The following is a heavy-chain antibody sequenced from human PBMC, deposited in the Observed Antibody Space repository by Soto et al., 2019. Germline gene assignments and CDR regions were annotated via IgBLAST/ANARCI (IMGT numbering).Heavy chain of an antibody. D-gene: IGHD6-19*01. CDR2: INPNSGGT. CDR3: ARVRRAVAYQGSWFDP. V-gene: IGHV1-2*02. CDR1: GYTFTGYY. Sequence: ASVKVSCKASGYTFTGYYMHWVRQAPGQGLEWMGWINPNSGGTNYAQKFQGGVTMTRDTSISTAYMELSRLRSDDTAVYYCARVRRAVAYQGSWFDPWGQGTLVTVSS. J-gene: IGHJ5*02.